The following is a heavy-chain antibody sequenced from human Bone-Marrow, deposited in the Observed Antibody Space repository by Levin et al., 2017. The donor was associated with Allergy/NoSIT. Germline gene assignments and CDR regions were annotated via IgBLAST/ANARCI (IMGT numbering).Heavy chain of an antibody. CDR1: GFTFSSYA. D-gene: IGHD3-3*01. CDR3: ATNPIWSGYAIRDY. Sequence: GGSLRLSCAASGFTFSSYAMSWVRQAPGKGLEGVSAICGSGGSTYYADSVKGRFTIPRDNSKNTLYMQMNSLRAEDTAVDYGATNPIWSGYAIRDYWGQGTLVTVSS. CDR2: ICGSGGST. J-gene: IGHJ4*02. V-gene: IGHV3-23*01.